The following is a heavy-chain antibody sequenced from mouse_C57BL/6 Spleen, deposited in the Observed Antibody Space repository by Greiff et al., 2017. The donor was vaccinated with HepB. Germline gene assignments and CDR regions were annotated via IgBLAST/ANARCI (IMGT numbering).Heavy chain of an antibody. CDR1: GYTFTDYY. CDR2: INPNNGGT. J-gene: IGHJ2*01. CDR3: ARSELRGYFDY. V-gene: IGHV1-26*01. Sequence: EVQLQQSGPELVKPGASVKISCKASGYTFTDYYMNWVKQSHGKSLEWIGDINPNNGGTSYNQKFKGKATLTVDKSSSTAYMELRSLTSEDSAVYYCARSELRGYFDYWGQGTTLTVSS. D-gene: IGHD1-1*01.